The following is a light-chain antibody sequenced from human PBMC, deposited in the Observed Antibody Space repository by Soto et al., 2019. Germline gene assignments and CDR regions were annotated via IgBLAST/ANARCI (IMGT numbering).Light chain of an antibody. CDR2: DAS. J-gene: IGKJ1*01. CDR1: QTIFNW. V-gene: IGKV1-5*01. Sequence: GDRVTITCRASQTIFNWLAWYQRKPGRAPNLLIYDASSLQSGVPSTFSGSGSGTEFTLTISSLQPGDFATYYCQQYNSYPWTFGQGTKVDIK. CDR3: QQYNSYPWT.